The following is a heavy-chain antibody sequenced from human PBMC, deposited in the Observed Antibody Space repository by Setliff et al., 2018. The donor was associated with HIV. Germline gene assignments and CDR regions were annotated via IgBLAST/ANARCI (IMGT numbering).Heavy chain of an antibody. J-gene: IGHJ5*02. D-gene: IGHD6-19*01. CDR2: IYISGST. V-gene: IGHV4-4*07. CDR1: GGSISSYY. CDR3: ARDRSSGWSKDWFDT. Sequence: PSETLSLTCTVSGGSISSYYWSWIRQPAGKGLEWIGHIYISGSTNYNPSFNSRVTMSVDTSKNQFSLGLTSVTAADTAMYHCARDRSSGWSKDWFDTWGQGILVTVSS.